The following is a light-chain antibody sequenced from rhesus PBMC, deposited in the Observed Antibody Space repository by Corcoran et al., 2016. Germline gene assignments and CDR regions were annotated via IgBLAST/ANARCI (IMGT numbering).Light chain of an antibody. V-gene: IGKV1-18*01. CDR2: AAF. Sequence: DIQMTQSPSSLSASVGDKVTITCRASQGISRWLAWSQQKPGKDPKLLIYAAFSLQRGVPSRFSGSGSWTVYTLTISSLQPEDFATYYCQQGYNSPRTFGQGTKVEIK. CDR1: QGISRW. CDR3: QQGYNSPRT. J-gene: IGKJ1*01.